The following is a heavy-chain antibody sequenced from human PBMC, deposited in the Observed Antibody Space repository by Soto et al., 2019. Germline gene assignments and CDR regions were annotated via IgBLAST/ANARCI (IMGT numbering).Heavy chain of an antibody. CDR2: IITLFGTS. J-gene: IGHJ4*02. Sequence: VQLMQSGAEVKKPGSSVKVSCKASGGTFSSHSINWVRQAPGQGLEWMGGIITLFGTSNYAQNFQGRVTITAYQSTSTAYRELNSLTSDDPAVYYCAREVGYGDFSAALLDWGQGTLVTVSS. CDR3: AREVGYGDFSAALLD. D-gene: IGHD2-21*02. V-gene: IGHV1-69*01. CDR1: GGTFSSHS.